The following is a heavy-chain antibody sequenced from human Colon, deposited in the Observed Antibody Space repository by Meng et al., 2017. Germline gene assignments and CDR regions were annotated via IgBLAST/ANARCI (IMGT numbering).Heavy chain of an antibody. V-gene: IGHV4-31*03. CDR3: ARTNYGDYNWFDP. Sequence: QGHRQQSGPELVKPSQTLSLTCTVSGGSFSSGGFYWSWIRQHPGKGLEWIGYIYYSGSTYYNPSLRSRVAISIDTSKNQFSLKLTSVTAADTAVYFCARTNYGDYNWFDPWGQGTLVTVSS. D-gene: IGHD4-17*01. CDR1: GGSFSSGGFY. CDR2: IYYSGST. J-gene: IGHJ5*02.